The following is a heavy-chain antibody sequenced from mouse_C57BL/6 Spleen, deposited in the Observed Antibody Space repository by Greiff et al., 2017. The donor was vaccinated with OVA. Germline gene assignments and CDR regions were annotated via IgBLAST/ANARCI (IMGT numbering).Heavy chain of an antibody. J-gene: IGHJ2*01. CDR1: GYTFTSYW. CDR3: ARSYYYGSKIYFYY. Sequence: QVQLQQPGAELVKPGASVKLSCKASGYTFTSYWMHWVKQRPGQGLEWIGMSHPNSGSTNYNEKFKSKATLTVDNSSSTSYMQSGSLTSEDAAVYCGARSYYYGSKIYFYYWGQGATLT. V-gene: IGHV1-64*01. CDR2: SHPNSGST. D-gene: IGHD1-1*01.